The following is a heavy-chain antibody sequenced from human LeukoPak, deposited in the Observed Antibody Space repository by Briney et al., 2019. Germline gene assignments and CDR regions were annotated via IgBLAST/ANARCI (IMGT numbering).Heavy chain of an antibody. D-gene: IGHD6-6*01. CDR1: GYTFTCYY. CDR2: INPNSGGT. Sequence: ASVKVSCKASGYTFTCYYMHWVRQAPGQGLEWMGWINPNSGGTNYAQKFQGRVTMTRDTSISTAYMELSRLRSDDTAVYYCARDQGIAARPRWFDPWGQGTLVTVSS. CDR3: ARDQGIAARPRWFDP. V-gene: IGHV1-2*02. J-gene: IGHJ5*02.